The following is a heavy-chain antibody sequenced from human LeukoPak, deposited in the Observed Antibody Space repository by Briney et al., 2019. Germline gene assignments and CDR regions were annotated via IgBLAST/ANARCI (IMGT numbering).Heavy chain of an antibody. Sequence: ASVKVSCKASGGTFSSYAISWVRQAPGQGLEWMGGIIPIFGTASYAQKFQGRVTITADESTSTAYMELSSLRSEDTAVYYCARLGSGNIFDYWGQGTLVTVSS. J-gene: IGHJ4*02. D-gene: IGHD6-19*01. CDR3: ARLGSGNIFDY. CDR2: IIPIFGTA. CDR1: GGTFSSYA. V-gene: IGHV1-69*13.